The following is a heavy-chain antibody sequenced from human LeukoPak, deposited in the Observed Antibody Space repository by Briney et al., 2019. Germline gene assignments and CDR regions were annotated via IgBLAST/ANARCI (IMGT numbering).Heavy chain of an antibody. V-gene: IGHV3-48*03. CDR3: SRDATTATGWVYMDV. D-gene: IGHD1-1*01. J-gene: IGHJ6*03. CDR2: ISTNGSNI. Sequence: PGGSLRLSCAASGFTFSSYGMNWVHQAPAKGLEWVSHISTNGSNIYYAKSVKGRFTISRDNAKNSLYLQMNTLRAEDTALYYCSRDATTATGWVYMDVWGKGTTVTIAS. CDR1: GFTFSSYG.